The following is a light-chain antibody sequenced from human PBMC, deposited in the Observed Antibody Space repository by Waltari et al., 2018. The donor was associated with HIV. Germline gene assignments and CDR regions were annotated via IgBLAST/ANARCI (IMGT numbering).Light chain of an antibody. V-gene: IGLV3-21*04. CDR1: NIGSKT. CDR3: QVWDSSTDHVI. Sequence: SYVVSQPPSVSVAPGKTAAIPCAGNNIGSKTVHWYQQKPGQAPVLVIYYDSDRPSGIPERFSDSSSGNTSTLTISRGEAGDEDDYYCQVWDSSTDHVIFGGGTKLTVL. J-gene: IGLJ2*01. CDR2: YDS.